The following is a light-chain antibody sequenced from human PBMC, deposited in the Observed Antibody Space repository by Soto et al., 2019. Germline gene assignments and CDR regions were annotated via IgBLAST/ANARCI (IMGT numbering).Light chain of an antibody. CDR1: QGISSY. CDR3: QQLNSYPPTT. J-gene: IGKJ5*01. CDR2: AAS. V-gene: IGKV1-9*01. Sequence: DIQLTQSPSFLSASVGDRVTITCRASQGISSYLAWYQQKPGKAPKLLIYAASTLQSGVPSRFSGSGSGTEFTLPVSSLQPEDFATSYCQQLNSYPPTTFGQGTRLEIK.